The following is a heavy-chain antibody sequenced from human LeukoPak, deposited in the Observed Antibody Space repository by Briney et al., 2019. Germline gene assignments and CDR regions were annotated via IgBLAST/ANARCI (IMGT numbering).Heavy chain of an antibody. J-gene: IGHJ4*02. CDR3: ARERVLLWFGEFPLTRTVFDY. Sequence: GASVKVSCKASGYTFTSYYMHWVRQAPGQGLEWMGIINPSGGSTSYAQKFQGRVTMTRDTSTSTVYMELSSLRSEDTAVYYCARERVLLWFGEFPLTRTVFDYWGQGTLVTVSS. D-gene: IGHD3-10*01. CDR1: GYTFTSYY. CDR2: INPSGGST. V-gene: IGHV1-46*01.